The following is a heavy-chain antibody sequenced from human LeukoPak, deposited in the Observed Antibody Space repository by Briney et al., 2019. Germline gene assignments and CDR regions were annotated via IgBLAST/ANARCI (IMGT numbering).Heavy chain of an antibody. Sequence: SETLSLTCTVSGGSIISSSYYWGWIRQPPGKGLEWIGSIYYSGSTYYNPSLKSRVTISVDTSKNQFPLKLSSVTAADTAVYYCARHPYRYGSSDYWGQGTLVTVSS. CDR2: IYYSGST. CDR1: GGSIISSSYY. D-gene: IGHD5-18*01. CDR3: ARHPYRYGSSDY. J-gene: IGHJ4*02. V-gene: IGHV4-39*01.